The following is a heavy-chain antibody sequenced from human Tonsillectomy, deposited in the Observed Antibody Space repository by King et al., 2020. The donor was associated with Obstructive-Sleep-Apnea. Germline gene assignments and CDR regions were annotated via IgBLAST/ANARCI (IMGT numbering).Heavy chain of an antibody. J-gene: IGHJ4*02. CDR1: GYTFTGYY. Sequence: QLVQSGAEVKKPGASVKVSCKASGYTFTGYYIHWVRQAPGQGLEWMGWISPNSGATKYAQKFQDRVTMTRDTSISTAYRDLRRLRSDDTAIYYCARDMSAYDSTSPAYWGQGNLVTVSS. CDR3: ARDMSAYDSTSPAY. V-gene: IGHV1-2*02. D-gene: IGHD3-10*01. CDR2: ISPNSGAT.